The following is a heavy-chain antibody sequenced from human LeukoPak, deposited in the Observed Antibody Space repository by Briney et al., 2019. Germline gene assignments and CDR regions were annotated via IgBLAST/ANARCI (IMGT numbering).Heavy chain of an antibody. CDR3: ARENLGGSLYC. D-gene: IGHD3-10*01. CDR2: ITSSSSYI. J-gene: IGHJ4*02. V-gene: IGHV3-21*01. CDR1: GFTFSSYS. Sequence: GRTVGLFCAASGFTFSSYSMNWVREAWGKGLEGGSSITSSSSYIYYADLVKGRFTISRDNAKNSLDLQMNSVRAEDSAVYYCARENLGGSLYCWGQGTLVTVSS.